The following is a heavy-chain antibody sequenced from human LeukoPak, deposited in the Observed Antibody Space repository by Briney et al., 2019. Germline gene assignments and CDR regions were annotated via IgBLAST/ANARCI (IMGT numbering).Heavy chain of an antibody. CDR3: ARVTTLTSYFFDY. J-gene: IGHJ4*02. Sequence: SETLSLTCTVSGASISSSSHYWGWIRQPPGTGLEWIGSIYYTGSTYYNPSLKSRVTISVDTSKNQFSLKVSSVTAADTAVYYCARVTTLTSYFFDYWGQGTLVTVSS. CDR2: IYYTGST. D-gene: IGHD4-11*01. V-gene: IGHV4-39*07. CDR1: GASISSSSHY.